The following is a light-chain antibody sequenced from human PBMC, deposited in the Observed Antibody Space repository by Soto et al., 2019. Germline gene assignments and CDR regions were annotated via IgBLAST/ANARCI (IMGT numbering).Light chain of an antibody. CDR1: QSVSSD. V-gene: IGKV3-15*01. CDR3: QHYNDWPLT. CDR2: GAS. Sequence: IVMTQSPATLSLSPGERATLSCRATQSVSSDLAWYQQRPGQAPRLLIYGASTGATGIPARFSGSGSGTEFTLTISGLQSEDFAVYYCQHYNDWPLTFGGGTEVEIK. J-gene: IGKJ4*01.